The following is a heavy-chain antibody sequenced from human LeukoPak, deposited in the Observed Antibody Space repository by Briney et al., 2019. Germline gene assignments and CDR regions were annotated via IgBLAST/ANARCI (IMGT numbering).Heavy chain of an antibody. CDR3: ARDRVDY. D-gene: IGHD3-10*01. CDR2: ISSSSSYI. CDR1: GFTFSIYS. V-gene: IGHV3-21*01. J-gene: IGHJ4*02. Sequence: GGSLRLSCAASGFTFSIYSMNWIRQAPGKGLEWVSFISSSSSYIYYADSVKGRFTISRDNAKNSLYLQMNSLRAEDTAVYYCARDRVDYWGQGTLVTVSS.